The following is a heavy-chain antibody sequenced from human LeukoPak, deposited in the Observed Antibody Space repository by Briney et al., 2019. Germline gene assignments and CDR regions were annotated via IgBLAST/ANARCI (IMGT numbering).Heavy chain of an antibody. V-gene: IGHV3-7*01. CDR1: GFTLTGYW. J-gene: IGHJ5*01. CDR2: IKPDGSAT. CDR3: ARWGVSAGLDS. D-gene: IGHD3-10*01. Sequence: PGGSLRLSCAASGFTLTGYWMGWVRQAPGEGLEWLANIKPDGSATYYVDSVKGRFTISRDNAKSLLYLQMNSLRAEDSALYYCARWGVSAGLDSWGQGTLVTVSS.